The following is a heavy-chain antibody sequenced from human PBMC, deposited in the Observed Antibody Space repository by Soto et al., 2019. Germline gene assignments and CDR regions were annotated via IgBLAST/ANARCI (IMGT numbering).Heavy chain of an antibody. CDR2: IYHSGST. D-gene: IGHD3-3*01. Sequence: SETLSLTCAVSGGSISSSNWWSWVRQPPGKGLEWIGEIYHSGSTNYNPSLKSRVTISVDKSKNQFSLKLSSVTAADTAVYYCARGGNDFWSGYEGMDVWGQGTTVTVSS. J-gene: IGHJ6*02. CDR1: GGSISSSNW. CDR3: ARGGNDFWSGYEGMDV. V-gene: IGHV4-4*02.